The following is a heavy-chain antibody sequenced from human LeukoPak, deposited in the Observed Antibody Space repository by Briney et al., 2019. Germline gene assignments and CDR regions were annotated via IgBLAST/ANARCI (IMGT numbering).Heavy chain of an antibody. CDR1: GFTFSSYA. V-gene: IGHV3-23*01. CDR2: ISGSGGST. Sequence: PGGSLRLSCAASGFTFSSYAMSWVRQAPGKGLEWVSAISGSGGSTYYADSVKGRFTISRDNAKNTLYLQMNSLRAEDTAVYYCVRGAAWQAGTLDYWGQGTLVTVYS. CDR3: VRGAAWQAGTLDY. D-gene: IGHD6-13*01. J-gene: IGHJ4*02.